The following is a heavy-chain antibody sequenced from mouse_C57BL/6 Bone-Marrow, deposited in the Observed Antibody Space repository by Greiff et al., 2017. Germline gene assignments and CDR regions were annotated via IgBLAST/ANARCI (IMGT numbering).Heavy chain of an antibody. J-gene: IGHJ2*01. D-gene: IGHD2-5*01. V-gene: IGHV5-12*01. CDR2: ISNGGGST. Sequence: EVMLVESGGGLVQPGGSLKLSCAASGFTFSDYYMYWVRQTPEKRLEWVAYISNGGGSTYYPDTVKGRFTISRDNAKNTLYLQMSRLKSEDTAMYYCARHNYSNYFDYWGQGTTLTVSS. CDR1: GFTFSDYY. CDR3: ARHNYSNYFDY.